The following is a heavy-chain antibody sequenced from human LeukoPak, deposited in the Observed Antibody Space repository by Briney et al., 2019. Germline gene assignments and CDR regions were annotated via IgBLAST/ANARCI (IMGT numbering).Heavy chain of an antibody. J-gene: IGHJ5*02. CDR3: ASRWGYTPNWFDP. V-gene: IGHV4-39*01. D-gene: IGHD5-18*01. Sequence: SETLSLTCTVSGGSISSSSYYWGWIRQPPGKGLEWIGTIYYTGNTQYNPSLKSRVTISVDTSKNQFSLKLTSVTAADTAVYYCASRWGYTPNWFDPWGQGTLVTVSS. CDR1: GGSISSSSYY. CDR2: IYYTGNT.